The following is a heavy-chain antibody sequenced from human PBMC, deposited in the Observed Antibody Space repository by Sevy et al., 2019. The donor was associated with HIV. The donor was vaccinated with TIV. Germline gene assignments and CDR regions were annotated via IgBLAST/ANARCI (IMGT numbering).Heavy chain of an antibody. CDR1: GFTFSEFG. V-gene: IGHV3-30*04. Sequence: GGSLRLSCAASGFTFSEFGMHWVRQAPGKGLEWVAVISHDGRNNKYNADSVKGRFTISRDNPKNTLYLQMNILRADDTAIYYCARDRGEILRSAFKSWGQGTLVTVSS. J-gene: IGHJ5*02. CDR2: ISHDGRNNK. D-gene: IGHD3-10*01. CDR3: ARDRGEILRSAFKS.